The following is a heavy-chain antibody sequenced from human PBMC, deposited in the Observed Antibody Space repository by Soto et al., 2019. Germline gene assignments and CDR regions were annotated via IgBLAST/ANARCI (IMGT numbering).Heavy chain of an antibody. CDR2: IYYGGTT. V-gene: IGHV3-66*01. Sequence: EVQLVESGGGLVQPGGSLRISCAAYGLTVSTNYMSWVRQAPGKGLEWVSIIYYGGTTYYADSVKGSFNIYRDDANNNMYLQMHSLRAEDKAVYYCARDYDPSRGYWAYYGIDVWGQGTTVTVSS. D-gene: IGHD6-13*01. J-gene: IGHJ6*02. CDR1: GLTVSTNY. CDR3: ARDYDPSRGYWAYYGIDV.